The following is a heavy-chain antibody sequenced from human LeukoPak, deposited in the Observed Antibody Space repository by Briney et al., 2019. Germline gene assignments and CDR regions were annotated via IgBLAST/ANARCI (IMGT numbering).Heavy chain of an antibody. Sequence: GSLRLSCAASGFTFSSYWMHWIRQPPGKGLEWIGSIYYSGSTYYNPSLKSRVTISVDTSKNQFSLKLSSVTAADTAVYYCARAHCSSTSCYRLHAFDIWGQGTMVTVSS. CDR3: ARAHCSSTSCYRLHAFDI. D-gene: IGHD2-2*01. CDR1: GFTFSSYW. CDR2: IYYSGST. J-gene: IGHJ3*02. V-gene: IGHV4-39*07.